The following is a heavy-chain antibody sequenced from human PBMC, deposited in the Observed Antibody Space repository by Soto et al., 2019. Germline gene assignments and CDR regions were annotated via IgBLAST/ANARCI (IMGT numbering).Heavy chain of an antibody. D-gene: IGHD1-26*01. CDR3: ASGRGQWELLEGYYYYGMDV. CDR1: GYTFTVYA. Sequence: ASVKVSCKASGYTFTVYAMHWVLQAPGQRLEWMGWINAGNGNTKYSQKFQGRVTITRDTSASTAYMELSSLRSEDTAVYYCASGRGQWELLEGYYYYGMDVWGQGTTVTVSS. J-gene: IGHJ6*02. CDR2: INAGNGNT. V-gene: IGHV1-3*01.